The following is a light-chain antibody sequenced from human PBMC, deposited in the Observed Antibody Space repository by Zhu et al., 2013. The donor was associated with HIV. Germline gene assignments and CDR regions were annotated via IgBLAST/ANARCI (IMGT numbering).Light chain of an antibody. Sequence: EIVLTQSPGTLSLSPGERATLSCRASQSINSKYLAWYQQRPGQAPRLLIYGASSRATGIPDRFSGSGSGTDFTLTINRLEPEDSAVYYCHQYGSSPRTFGQGTKVEIK. CDR2: GAS. J-gene: IGKJ1*01. V-gene: IGKV3-20*01. CDR1: QSINSKY. CDR3: HQYGSSPRT.